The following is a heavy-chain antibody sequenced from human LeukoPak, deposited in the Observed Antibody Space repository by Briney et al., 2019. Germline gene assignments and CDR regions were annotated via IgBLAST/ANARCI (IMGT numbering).Heavy chain of an antibody. CDR1: GGSISSSSYY. D-gene: IGHD3-22*01. Sequence: SETLSLTCTVSGGSISSSSYYWGWIRQPPGKGLEWIGSIYYSGSTYYNPSLKSRVTISVDTSKDQFSLKRSSVTAADTAVYYCARYSSGYFFHFDYWDQGTLVTVSS. CDR2: IYYSGST. J-gene: IGHJ4*02. V-gene: IGHV4-39*01. CDR3: ARYSSGYFFHFDY.